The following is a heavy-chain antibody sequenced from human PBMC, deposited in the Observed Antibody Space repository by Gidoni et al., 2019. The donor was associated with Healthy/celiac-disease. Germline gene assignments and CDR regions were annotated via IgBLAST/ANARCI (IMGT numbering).Heavy chain of an antibody. CDR3: AKDLKSRGMDV. CDR2: ISYDGSNK. V-gene: IGHV3-30*18. Sequence: QVQLVESGGGVVQPGRSLRLSCAASGFTFSSYGMHWVRQAPGKGLEWVAVISYDGSNKYYADSVKGRFTISRDNSKNTLYLQMNSLRAEDTAVYYCAKDLKSRGMDVWGQGTTVTVSS. CDR1: GFTFSSYG. J-gene: IGHJ6*02.